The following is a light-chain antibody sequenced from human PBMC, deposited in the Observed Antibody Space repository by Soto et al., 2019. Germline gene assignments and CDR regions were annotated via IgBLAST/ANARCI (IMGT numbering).Light chain of an antibody. J-gene: IGLJ2*01. CDR2: EVS. V-gene: IGLV2-14*01. Sequence: QSALTQPASVSGSPGQSITISCTGTSSVVGGYNYVSWYQQHPGKAPKLMIYEVSNRPSGVSNRFSGSKSGNTASLTISGLQAEDEADYYCSSYTSSSDVVFGGGTKLTVL. CDR3: SSYTSSSDVV. CDR1: SSVVGGYNY.